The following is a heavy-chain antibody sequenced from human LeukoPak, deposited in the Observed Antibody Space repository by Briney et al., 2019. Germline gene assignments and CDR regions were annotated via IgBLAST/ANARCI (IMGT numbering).Heavy chain of an antibody. Sequence: PGGSLRLSCAASGFTFNNVWMNWGRQAPGKGLEWVGRIKSKTNGGTTEYAAPVKGRFTILRDDSKNTLYLQMNSLKTEDTAVYYCMFGLGSHDSSDFDYWGQGTLVTVSS. CDR2: IKSKTNGGTT. CDR1: GFTFNNVW. D-gene: IGHD3-22*01. J-gene: IGHJ4*02. V-gene: IGHV3-15*07. CDR3: MFGLGSHDSSDFDY.